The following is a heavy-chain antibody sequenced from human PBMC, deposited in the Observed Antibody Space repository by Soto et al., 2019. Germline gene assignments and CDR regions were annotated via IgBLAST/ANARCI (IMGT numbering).Heavy chain of an antibody. Sequence: QMQLVQSGAEVKKTGSSVTVSCKALGNTFTYRYLHWVRQAPGQALEWMGWITPFSGDVRYAQKFPERVSITRDWSINTAYMQMSSLRSEDTAMYFCASGGGGSGPFTWELPDHWGQGTLVTVSS. CDR3: ASGGGGSGPFTWELPDH. CDR2: ITPFSGDV. CDR1: GNTFTYRY. D-gene: IGHD1-26*01. V-gene: IGHV1-45*02. J-gene: IGHJ4*02.